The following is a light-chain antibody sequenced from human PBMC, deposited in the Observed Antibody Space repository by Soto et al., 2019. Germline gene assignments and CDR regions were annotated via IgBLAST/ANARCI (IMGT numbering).Light chain of an antibody. Sequence: EIVMTQSPATLSVSPGEGATLSCRASQSVSSKLAWYQQKPGQAPRLLIYGASTRATGIPARFSGSGSGTDFTLTISRLEPQDSAMYYCQQYVISVTFGQGTRLEIK. CDR3: QQYVISVT. J-gene: IGKJ5*01. CDR2: GAS. V-gene: IGKV3-15*01. CDR1: QSVSSK.